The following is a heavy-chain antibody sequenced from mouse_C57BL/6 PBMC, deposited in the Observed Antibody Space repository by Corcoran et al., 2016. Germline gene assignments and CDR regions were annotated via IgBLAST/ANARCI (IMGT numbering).Heavy chain of an antibody. V-gene: IGHV1-80*01. CDR3: AREETGTRYFDY. CDR2: IYPGDGDT. CDR1: GYAFSSYW. D-gene: IGHD4-1*01. J-gene: IGHJ2*01. Sequence: QVQLQQSGAELVKPGASVKISCKASGYAFSSYWMNWVKQRPGKGLEWIGQIYPGDGDTNYNGKFKGKATLTADKSSSTAYMQLSSLTSEDSAVYFWAREETGTRYFDYWGQGTTLTVSS.